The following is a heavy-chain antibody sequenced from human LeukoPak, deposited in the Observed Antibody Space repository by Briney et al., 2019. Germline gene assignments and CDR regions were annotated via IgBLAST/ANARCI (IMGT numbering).Heavy chain of an antibody. CDR1: GGSISSYY. Sequence: SETLSLTCTVSGGSISSYYWSWIRQPPGKGLEWIGYIYYSGSTNYNPSLKSRVTISVDTSKNQFSMKLSSVTAADTAVYYCALGYDYGDYDWLDPWGQGTLVTVSS. D-gene: IGHD4-17*01. J-gene: IGHJ5*02. CDR3: ALGYDYGDYDWLDP. CDR2: IYYSGST. V-gene: IGHV4-59*01.